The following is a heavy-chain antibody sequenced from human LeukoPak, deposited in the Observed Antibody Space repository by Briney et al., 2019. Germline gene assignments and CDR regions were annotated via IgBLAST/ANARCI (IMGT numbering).Heavy chain of an antibody. V-gene: IGHV4-39*01. CDR3: ARVINSSSWYPGGFDP. Sequence: SETLSLTCTVSGGSISSSSYYWGWIRQPPGKGLEWLWSIYYSGSTYYNPSLKSRVTISVDTYKNQFSLKLSSVTAADTAVYYCARVINSSSWYPGGFDPWGQGTLVIVSS. J-gene: IGHJ5*02. CDR2: IYYSGST. CDR1: GGSISSSSYY. D-gene: IGHD6-13*01.